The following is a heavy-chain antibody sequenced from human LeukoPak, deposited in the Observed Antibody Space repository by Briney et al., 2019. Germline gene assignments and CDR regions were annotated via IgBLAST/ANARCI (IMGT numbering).Heavy chain of an antibody. CDR2: ISSSSSYI. Sequence: GGSLRLSCAASGFTFSSYSMNWVRQAPGKGLEWVSSISSSSSYIYYADSVKGRFTISRDNSKNTLYLQMNSLRAEDTAVYYCAKDRERITMIVGEFDYWGQGTLVTVSS. D-gene: IGHD3-22*01. V-gene: IGHV3-21*04. J-gene: IGHJ4*02. CDR3: AKDRERITMIVGEFDY. CDR1: GFTFSSYS.